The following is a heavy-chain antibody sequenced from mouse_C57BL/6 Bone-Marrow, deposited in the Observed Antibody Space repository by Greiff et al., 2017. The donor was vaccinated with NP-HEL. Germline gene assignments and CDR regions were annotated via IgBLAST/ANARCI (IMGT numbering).Heavy chain of an antibody. V-gene: IGHV14-4*01. CDR3: TKPLSNYPGWFAY. CDR1: GFNIKDDY. J-gene: IGHJ3*01. Sequence: DVKLQESGAELVRPGASVKLSCTASGFNIKDDYMHWVKQRPEQGLEWIGWIDPENGDTEYASKFQGKATITADTSSNTAYLQLSSLTSEDTAVYYCTKPLSNYPGWFAYWGQGTLVTVSA. D-gene: IGHD2-5*01. CDR2: IDPENGDT.